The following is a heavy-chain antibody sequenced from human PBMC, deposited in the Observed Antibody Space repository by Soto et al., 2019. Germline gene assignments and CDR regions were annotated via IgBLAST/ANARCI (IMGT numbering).Heavy chain of an antibody. CDR2: IIPIFGTA. CDR3: ARSAGYCSGGSCYWDYYYGMDV. Sequence: QVQLVQSGAEVKKPGSSVKVSCKASGGTFSSYAISWVRQAPGQGLEWMGGIIPIFGTANYAQKFQGRVTFTADESTSTAYMELSSLRSEDTAVYYCARSAGYCSGGSCYWDYYYGMDVWGQGTTVTVS. D-gene: IGHD2-15*01. J-gene: IGHJ6*02. CDR1: GGTFSSYA. V-gene: IGHV1-69*01.